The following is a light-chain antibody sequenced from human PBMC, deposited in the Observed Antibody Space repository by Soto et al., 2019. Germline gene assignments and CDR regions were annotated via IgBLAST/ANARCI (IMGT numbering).Light chain of an antibody. V-gene: IGKV3-15*01. CDR3: QKYNEWPLT. CDR1: QSVNSM. CDR2: GAS. J-gene: IGKJ4*01. Sequence: EIVMTQSPAPLSVSPGERATLSCRASQSVNSMLAWYQQKPGQAPRLIIYGASTRATGIPARFSGSGSGTECTLTISSLQSEDVAVYYCQKYNEWPLTFGGGTKVDI.